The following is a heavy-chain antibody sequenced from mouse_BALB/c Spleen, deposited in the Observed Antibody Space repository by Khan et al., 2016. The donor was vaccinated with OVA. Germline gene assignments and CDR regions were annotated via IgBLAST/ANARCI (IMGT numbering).Heavy chain of an antibody. CDR1: GYTFTSYW. V-gene: IGHV1S81*02. J-gene: IGHJ2*01. CDR3: ARIKKIVATYFYY. D-gene: IGHD1-1*01. Sequence: VQLQQSGAELVKAGASVKMSCKASGYTFTSYWMHWVKQRLGQGLEWFAETNPTNGRTYYNEKFKSKATLTVDKSSSTAYMLLSGPTFEDSAVYDCARIKKIVATYFYYWGQGTTLTVSS. CDR2: TNPTNGRT.